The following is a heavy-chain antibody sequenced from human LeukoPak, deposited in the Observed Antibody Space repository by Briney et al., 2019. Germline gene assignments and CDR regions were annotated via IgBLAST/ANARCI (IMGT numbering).Heavy chain of an antibody. D-gene: IGHD4-17*01. J-gene: IGHJ6*03. V-gene: IGHV1-46*01. CDR2: INPSGGST. CDR1: GYTFTSYY. CDR3: ARADYGDYYVDYYYYMDV. Sequence: GASVKVSCKASGYTFTSYYMHWVRQAPGQGLEWMGIINPSGGSTSYAQKFQGRVTMTRDMSTSTVYMELSSLRSDDTAVYYCARADYGDYYVDYYYYMDVWGKGTTVTVSS.